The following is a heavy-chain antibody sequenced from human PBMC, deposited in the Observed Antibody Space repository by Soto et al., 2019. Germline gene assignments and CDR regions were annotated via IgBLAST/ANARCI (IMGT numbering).Heavy chain of an antibody. J-gene: IGHJ6*02. D-gene: IGHD2-2*01. V-gene: IGHV5-10-1*01. Sequence: PGESLKISCKGAGYSFTSYWISWVRQMPGKGLEWMGRIDPSDSYTNYSPSFQGHVTISADKSISTAYLQWSSLKASDTAMYYCARHPVVVVPVYGMDVWGQGTTVTVSS. CDR3: ARHPVVVVPVYGMDV. CDR2: IDPSDSYT. CDR1: GYSFTSYW.